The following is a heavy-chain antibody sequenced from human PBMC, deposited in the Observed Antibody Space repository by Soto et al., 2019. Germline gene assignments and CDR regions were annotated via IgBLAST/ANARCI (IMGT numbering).Heavy chain of an antibody. Sequence: QVQLVQSGAEVKKPGSSVKFSCTASGGTFSNFAISWVRQAPGQGLEWMGGIIPMFGAADYAQEFQGRVTITADEYTSTAYMELSSLRSEDTAMYYCARDFGLHNCFDSWGQGTQVTVSS. D-gene: IGHD3-3*01. CDR3: ARDFGLHNCFDS. CDR1: GGTFSNFA. CDR2: IIPMFGAA. V-gene: IGHV1-69*01. J-gene: IGHJ5*01.